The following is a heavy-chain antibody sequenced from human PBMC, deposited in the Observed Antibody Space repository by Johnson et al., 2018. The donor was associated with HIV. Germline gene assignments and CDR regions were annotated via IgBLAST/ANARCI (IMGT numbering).Heavy chain of an antibody. Sequence: VQLVESGGGLVQPGGSLRLSCAVSGFTFSNAWMSWVLQAPGKGLEWVGRITSKTDDGTTDYAAPVKGRFTISRDDSKNTLYLQMNSLKTEDTALYYCTTVGGILGTYAFDIWGQGTMVTVSS. CDR2: ITSKTDDGTT. D-gene: IGHD2-8*02. CDR1: GFTFSNAW. V-gene: IGHV3-15*01. J-gene: IGHJ3*02. CDR3: TTVGGILGTYAFDI.